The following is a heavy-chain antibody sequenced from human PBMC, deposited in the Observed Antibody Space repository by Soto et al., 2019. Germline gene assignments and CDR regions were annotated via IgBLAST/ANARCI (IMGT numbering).Heavy chain of an antibody. V-gene: IGHV4-59*01. CDR3: ARVGGDDFGDSGGFDY. CDR1: GGSIRDYF. J-gene: IGHJ4*02. D-gene: IGHD4-17*01. CDR2: IYYSGRT. Sequence: QVQLQESGPGLVKPSETLSLTCTVSGGSIRDYFWTWIRQPPGKGLEWIGYIYYSGRTNYNPSLKSRVSISVDTSKNHFSLQLRSVTAADTAVYYCARVGGDDFGDSGGFDYCGQGTLVTVSS.